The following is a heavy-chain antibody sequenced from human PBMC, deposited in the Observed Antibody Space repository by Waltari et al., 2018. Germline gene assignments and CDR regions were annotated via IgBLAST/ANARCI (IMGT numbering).Heavy chain of an antibody. V-gene: IGHV4-4*02. CDR2: VHHSGKT. CDR3: AGDRAIGLFFDY. D-gene: IGHD2-2*01. J-gene: IGHJ4*02. Sequence: QVQLQESGQGLVKPSGTLSHTCAVSGDSVSGNYWWSWVRQSPEKGLEWIGQVHHSGKTHYNPSIQSRVTISVDSPKNQFSLTLKSVTAADTAVYYCAGDRAIGLFFDYWGRGTLVTVSS. CDR1: GDSVSGNYW.